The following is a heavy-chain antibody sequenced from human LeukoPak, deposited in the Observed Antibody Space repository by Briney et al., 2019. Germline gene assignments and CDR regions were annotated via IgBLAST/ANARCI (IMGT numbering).Heavy chain of an antibody. D-gene: IGHD6-13*01. CDR3: AKESGNSGTWPQNYFDY. J-gene: IGHJ4*02. V-gene: IGHV3-23*01. Sequence: GGSLRLSCEASGFTFRSYAMTWVRQAPGRGLEWVSSIGGNGDGTYYADSVRGRFSVSRDNSGNTLFLQMNSLSAEDTALYYCAKESGNSGTWPQNYFDYWGQGSLVTVSS. CDR1: GFTFRSYA. CDR2: IGGNGDGT.